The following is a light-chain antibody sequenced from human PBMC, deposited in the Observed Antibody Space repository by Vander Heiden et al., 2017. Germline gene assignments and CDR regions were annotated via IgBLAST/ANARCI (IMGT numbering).Light chain of an antibody. Sequence: EIVMTQSPATLSVSPGDRATLSCRASQSVSSNLAWYQQKPGQAPRLLIYGASTRATGIPARFSSSGSGTEFNLTISSLQSEDFAVSYCQQYNNWWTFAQGAKVGIK. V-gene: IGKV3-15*01. CDR1: QSVSSN. CDR3: QQYNNWWT. CDR2: GAS. J-gene: IGKJ1*01.